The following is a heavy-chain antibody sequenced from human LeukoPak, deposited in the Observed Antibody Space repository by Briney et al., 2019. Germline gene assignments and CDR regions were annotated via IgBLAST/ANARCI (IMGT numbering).Heavy chain of an antibody. CDR3: ARLRVAAAGSYFDY. D-gene: IGHD6-13*01. J-gene: IGHJ4*02. V-gene: IGHV4-59*08. CDR1: GGSISSYY. Sequence: PSETLSFTCTVSGGSISSYYWSWIRQPPGKGLEWIGCIYYSGSTNYNPSLKSRVTISVDTSKNQFSLKLSSVTAADTAVYYCARLRVAAAGSYFDYWGQGTLVTVSS. CDR2: IYYSGST.